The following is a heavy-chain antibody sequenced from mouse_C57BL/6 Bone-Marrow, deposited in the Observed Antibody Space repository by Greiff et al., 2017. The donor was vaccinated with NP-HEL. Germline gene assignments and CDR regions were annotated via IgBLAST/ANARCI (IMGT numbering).Heavy chain of an antibody. CDR1: GYTFTDYY. D-gene: IGHD1-1*01. V-gene: IGHV1-75*01. CDR3: ARSRVFITTRFDY. Sequence: QVQLQQSGPELVKPGASVKISCKASGYTFTDYYINWVKQRPGQGLEWIGWIFPGSGSTYYNEKFKGKAPLTVAKSSSTAYMLLSSLTSEDSAVYFCARSRVFITTRFDYWGQGTTLTVSS. CDR2: IFPGSGST. J-gene: IGHJ2*01.